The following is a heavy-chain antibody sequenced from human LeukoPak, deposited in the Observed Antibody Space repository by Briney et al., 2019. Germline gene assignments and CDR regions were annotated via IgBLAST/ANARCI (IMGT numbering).Heavy chain of an antibody. Sequence: SETLSLTCTVSRASVSRGSYYWNWIRQPAGKGLEWIGRIYTSGSTNYNPSLKSRFTISLDTSKNRFSLRLSSVTAADTAMYYCAGVIGNYDGRLDYWGQGTLVTVSS. V-gene: IGHV4-61*02. D-gene: IGHD1-7*01. CDR3: AGVIGNYDGRLDY. CDR2: IYTSGST. CDR1: RASVSRGSYY. J-gene: IGHJ4*02.